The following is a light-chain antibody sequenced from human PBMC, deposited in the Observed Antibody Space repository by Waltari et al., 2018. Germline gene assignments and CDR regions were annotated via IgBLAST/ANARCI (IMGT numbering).Light chain of an antibody. J-gene: IGLJ3*02. V-gene: IGLV3-25*03. CDR3: QSADSSGTYHWV. CDR1: ALPKQY. CDR2: KDS. Sequence: SYDLTQPPSVSVSPAQTARITCSGDALPKQYAYWYQQKPGQAPVLVIYKDSERPSGIPERFSGSSSGTTVTLTISGVQAEDEADYYCQSADSSGTYHWVFGGGTKLTVL.